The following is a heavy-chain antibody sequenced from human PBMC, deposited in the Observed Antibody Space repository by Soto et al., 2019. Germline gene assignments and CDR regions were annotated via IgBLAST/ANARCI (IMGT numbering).Heavy chain of an antibody. CDR3: AKDFRAVAGSTFDY. CDR1: GFTFSSYG. Sequence: QVQLVESGGGVVQPGRSLRLSCAASGFTFSSYGMHWVRQAPGKGLEWVAVISYDGSNKYYADSVKGRFTISRDNSKNTMYLQMNSLRAADTAVYYCAKDFRAVAGSTFDYWGQGTLVTVSS. J-gene: IGHJ4*02. CDR2: ISYDGSNK. D-gene: IGHD6-19*01. V-gene: IGHV3-30*18.